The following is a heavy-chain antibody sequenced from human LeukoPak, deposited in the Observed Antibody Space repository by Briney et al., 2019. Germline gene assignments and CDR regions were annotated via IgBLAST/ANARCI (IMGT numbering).Heavy chain of an antibody. CDR1: GYTFTSYD. V-gene: IGHV1-18*01. CDR3: AREGDSGSYFDY. D-gene: IGHD1-26*01. CDR2: MNPDSGNT. Sequence: GASVKVSCKASGYTFTSYDINWVRQATGQGLEWMGWMNPDSGNTNYAQKLQGRVTMTTDTSTSTAYMELRSLRSDDTAVYYCAREGDSGSYFDYWGQGTLVTVSS. J-gene: IGHJ4*02.